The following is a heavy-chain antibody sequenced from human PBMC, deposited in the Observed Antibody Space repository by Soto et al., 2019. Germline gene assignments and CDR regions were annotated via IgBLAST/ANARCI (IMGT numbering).Heavy chain of an antibody. CDR2: IYSGGST. V-gene: IGHV3-66*01. CDR3: ASSYPLGGWEY. CDR1: GFTVSSNY. Sequence: EVQLVESGGGLVQPGGSLRLSCAASGFTVSSNYMSWVRQAPGKGLEWVSVIYSGGSTYYADSVKGRFTISRYNSKNTLYIQMNSLRAEDRDVYYCASSYPLGGWEYWGQGTLVTVSS. J-gene: IGHJ4*02. D-gene: IGHD1-26*01.